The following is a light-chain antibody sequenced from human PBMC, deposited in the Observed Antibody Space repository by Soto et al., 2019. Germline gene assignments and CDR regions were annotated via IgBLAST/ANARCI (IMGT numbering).Light chain of an antibody. CDR3: QHYDNFPVT. CDR1: QDISNY. CDR2: EAS. J-gene: IGKJ4*01. Sequence: DIPMTQSPSSLSASVGDRVTITCQASQDISNYLNWYQQRPGKAPQLLIYEASNLQSGVSSRFSGSGSGTDFTFTISSLQPEDIATYYCQHYDNFPVTFGGGTKVEIK. V-gene: IGKV1-33*01.